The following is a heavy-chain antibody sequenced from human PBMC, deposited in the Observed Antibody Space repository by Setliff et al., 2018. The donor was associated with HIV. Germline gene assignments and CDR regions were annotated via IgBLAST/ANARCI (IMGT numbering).Heavy chain of an antibody. CDR2: IFYSVNT. CDR1: GGSIRTYY. Sequence: LSLTCTVSGGSIRTYYWSWIRQPPGKGLEWIGYIFYSVNTNYNPSLKGRVTISVDTSKNQFSLKLSSVTAADTAVYYCARAPITIFGVIIIPVYFDYWGQGTLVTVSS. V-gene: IGHV4-59*08. D-gene: IGHD3-3*01. CDR3: ARAPITIFGVIIIPVYFDY. J-gene: IGHJ4*02.